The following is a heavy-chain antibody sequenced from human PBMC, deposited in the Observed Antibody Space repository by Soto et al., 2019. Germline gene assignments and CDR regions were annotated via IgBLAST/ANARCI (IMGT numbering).Heavy chain of an antibody. V-gene: IGHV3-23*01. D-gene: IGHD6-13*01. CDR2: ISGSGGST. CDR1: GFTFSSYA. J-gene: IGHJ1*01. Sequence: GGSLRLSCAASGFTFSSYAMSWVRQAPGKGLEWVSAISGSGGSTYYADSVKGRFTISRDNSKNTLYLQMNSLRAEDTAVYYCARHVAAAGTKSGYFQHWGQGTLVTVSS. CDR3: ARHVAAAGTKSGYFQH.